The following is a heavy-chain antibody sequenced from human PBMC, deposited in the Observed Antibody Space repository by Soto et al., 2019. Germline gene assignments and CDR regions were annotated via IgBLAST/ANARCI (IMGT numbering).Heavy chain of an antibody. CDR1: GFTVNKEW. CDR2: INTDGSTT. Sequence: DVQLVESGGDLVQPGGSLRLSCAMSGFTVNKEWMHWVRQAPGKGLVWVSRINTDGSTTAYADSVKGRFTISRDNAKKKLFLERNSLRAEDTAVYYCASTAYYDDGVFYRHFDRWGQGTLVNVSS. J-gene: IGHJ4*02. CDR3: ASTAYYDDGVFYRHFDR. D-gene: IGHD3-22*01. V-gene: IGHV3-74*03.